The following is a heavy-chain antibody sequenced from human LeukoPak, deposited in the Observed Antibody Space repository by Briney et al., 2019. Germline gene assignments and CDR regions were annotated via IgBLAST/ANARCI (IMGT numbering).Heavy chain of an antibody. CDR3: AKGAGGFSYYNWFDP. CDR2: IYYGGTS. J-gene: IGHJ5*02. CDR1: GDSISSSGYY. Sequence: SETLSLTCTVSGDSISSSGYYWGWIRQSPAKGLEWIGSIYYGGTSYYNPSLKSRVTISVDTSKNQFSLKLASVTAADTAIYYCAKGAGGFSYYNWFDPWGQGTLVTVSS. V-gene: IGHV4-39*07. D-gene: IGHD5-18*01.